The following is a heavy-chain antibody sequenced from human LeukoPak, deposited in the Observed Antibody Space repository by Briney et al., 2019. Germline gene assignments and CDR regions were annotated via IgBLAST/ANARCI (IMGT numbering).Heavy chain of an antibody. D-gene: IGHD3-3*01. CDR2: ISSSANSI. CDR3: ARGPFWSGYYDD. J-gene: IGHJ4*02. V-gene: IGHV3-11*01. Sequence: GGSLRLSCAASGFTFSDCYMSWIRQAPGKGLEWVSYISSSANSIYYADSVKGRFTISRDNARNSLYLQMNSLRAEDTAVYYCARGPFWSGYYDDWGQGTLVTVSS. CDR1: GFTFSDCY.